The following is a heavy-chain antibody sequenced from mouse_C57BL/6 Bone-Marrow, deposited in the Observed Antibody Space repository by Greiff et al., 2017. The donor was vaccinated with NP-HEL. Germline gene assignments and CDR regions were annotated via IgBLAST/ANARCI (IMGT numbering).Heavy chain of an antibody. J-gene: IGHJ1*03. CDR3: ARLGLWPHWYFDV. D-gene: IGHD1-1*02. Sequence: QVQLKQPGAELEMPGASVKLSCKASGYTFTSYWMHWVKQRPGQGLEWIREIDPSDSYTNYNQKFKGKSTLTVDKSSSTAYMQLSSLTSEDSAVYYCARLGLWPHWYFDVWGTGTTVTVSS. V-gene: IGHV1-69*01. CDR1: GYTFTSYW. CDR2: IDPSDSYT.